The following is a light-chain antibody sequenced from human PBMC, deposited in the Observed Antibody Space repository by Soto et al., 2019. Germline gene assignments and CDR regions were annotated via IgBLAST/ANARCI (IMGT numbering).Light chain of an antibody. V-gene: IGKV3-15*01. CDR2: GIS. J-gene: IGKJ5*01. CDR3: QQHSKWPIT. Sequence: EIVMTQSPGTLSLSPGETATLSCRASQSVDSNYLAWYQQKPGQAPRLLVYGISTSTTNIPATFSGSGSGTDFTLTISSLQSEDFQIYYCQQHSKWPITFGQGTRFEIK. CDR1: QSVDSN.